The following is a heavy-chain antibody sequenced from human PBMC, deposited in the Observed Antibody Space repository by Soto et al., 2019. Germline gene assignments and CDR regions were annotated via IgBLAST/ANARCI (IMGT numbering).Heavy chain of an antibody. V-gene: IGHV4-30-2*01. D-gene: IGHD4-4*01. J-gene: IGHJ4*02. CDR3: VRGMTTVTTVDY. CDR1: GGSISSGGYS. CDR2: IYHSGST. Sequence: QLQLQESGSGLVKPSQTLSLTCAVSGGSISSGGYSWSWIRQPPGKGLEWIGYIYHSGSTYYNPSLKSRVTISVDRSKNQFSLKLSSVTAADTAVYYGVRGMTTVTTVDYWGQGTLVTVSS.